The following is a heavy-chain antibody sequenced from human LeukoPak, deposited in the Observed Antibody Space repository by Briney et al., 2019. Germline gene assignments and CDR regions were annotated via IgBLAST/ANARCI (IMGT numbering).Heavy chain of an antibody. CDR1: GGSISSGSYY. V-gene: IGHV4-61*02. CDR3: VRHRGPLRWYNDY. CDR2: IYTSGST. D-gene: IGHD4-23*01. J-gene: IGHJ4*02. Sequence: PSETLSLTCTVSGGSISSGSYYWSWIRQPAGKGLEWIGRIYTSGSTNYNPSLKSRVTISVDTSKNQFSLKLSSVTAADTAVYFCVRHRGPLRWYNDYWGQGTLVTVSS.